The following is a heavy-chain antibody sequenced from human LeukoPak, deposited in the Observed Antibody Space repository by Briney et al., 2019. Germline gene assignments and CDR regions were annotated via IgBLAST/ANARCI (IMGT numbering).Heavy chain of an antibody. D-gene: IGHD4-23*01. Sequence: ASVKVSCKASGYTFTGYYMHWVRQAPGQGLEWMGWINPNSGGTNYAQKFQGRVTMTRDTSISTAYMELSRLRSDDTAVYYCARVSDGGTPPSHDYWGQGTLVTVSS. V-gene: IGHV1-2*02. CDR3: ARVSDGGTPPSHDY. CDR1: GYTFTGYY. CDR2: INPNSGGT. J-gene: IGHJ4*02.